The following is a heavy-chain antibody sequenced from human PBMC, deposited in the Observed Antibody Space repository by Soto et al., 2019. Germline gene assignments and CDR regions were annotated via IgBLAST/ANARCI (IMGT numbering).Heavy chain of an antibody. V-gene: IGHV3-11*01. CDR1: GFTFSDFY. CDR3: ARASLIRGFDY. Sequence: QVQLVEAGGGLVKPGGSLRLSCAASGFTFSDFYMSWIRQAPGKGLEWVSYISSTGTAIYYADSVKGRFTFSRDNAKNSLYLQMNSLRAEDTAVYYCARASLIRGFDYWGQGTLVTVSS. J-gene: IGHJ4*02. D-gene: IGHD3-10*01. CDR2: ISSTGTAI.